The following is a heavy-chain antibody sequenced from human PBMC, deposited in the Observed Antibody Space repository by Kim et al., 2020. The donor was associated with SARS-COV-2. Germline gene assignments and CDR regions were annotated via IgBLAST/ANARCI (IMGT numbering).Heavy chain of an antibody. CDR2: ISGSGGST. CDR1: GFTFSSYA. V-gene: IGHV3-23*01. CDR3: AKDRGHPLGTYLLWQKGHAEYFQH. J-gene: IGHJ1*01. Sequence: GGSLRLSCAASGFTFSSYAMSWVRQAPGKGLEWVSAISGSGGSTYYADSVKGRFTISRDNSKNTLYLQMNSLRAEDTAVYYCAKDRGHPLGTYLLWQKGHAEYFQHWGQGTLVTVSS. D-gene: IGHD3-10*01.